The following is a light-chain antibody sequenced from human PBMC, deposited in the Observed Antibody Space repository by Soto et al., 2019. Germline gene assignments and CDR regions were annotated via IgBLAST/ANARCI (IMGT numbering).Light chain of an antibody. CDR2: DAS. Sequence: DIQITQSPSTLSASVGDRVTITCRASQSITSWLAWYQQKPGKAPNLLIYDASSLQSGVPSRFSGSGSGTEFTLTISSLQSEDSAVYHCQQYNKWPLTFGGGTKVDIK. CDR1: QSITSW. J-gene: IGKJ4*01. V-gene: IGKV1-5*01. CDR3: QQYNKWPLT.